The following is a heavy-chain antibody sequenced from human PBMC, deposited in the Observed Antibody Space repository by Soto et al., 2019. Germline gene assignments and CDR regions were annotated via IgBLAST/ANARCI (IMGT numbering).Heavy chain of an antibody. D-gene: IGHD6-19*01. Sequence: SETLSLTCAGYGGSFRGYYGSWIRQAPGKGLEWIGEINHSGSTNYNPSLKSRVTISVDTSKNQFSLKLSSVTAADTAVYYCAKDKQWLAEGNYYYYGMDVWGQGTTVTVSS. V-gene: IGHV4-34*01. CDR3: AKDKQWLAEGNYYYYGMDV. CDR1: GGSFRGYY. J-gene: IGHJ6*02. CDR2: INHSGST.